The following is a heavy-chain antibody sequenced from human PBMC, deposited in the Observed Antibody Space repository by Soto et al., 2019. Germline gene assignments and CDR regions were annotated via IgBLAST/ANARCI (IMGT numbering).Heavy chain of an antibody. CDR2: IKQDGSEE. J-gene: IGHJ6*02. CDR3: VRTQFDSRSFDSYGIDV. Sequence: DVQLAESGGGLVQPGGSLRLSCVASGQTFNRYWMIWVRQAPGKGLEWVANIKQDGSEEYYVDSVRGRFTMSRDNAKKSLYLQMNSLRAEDTAMYYCVRTQFDSRSFDSYGIDVWGQGTTFIVSS. CDR1: GQTFNRYW. V-gene: IGHV3-7*03. D-gene: IGHD3-10*01.